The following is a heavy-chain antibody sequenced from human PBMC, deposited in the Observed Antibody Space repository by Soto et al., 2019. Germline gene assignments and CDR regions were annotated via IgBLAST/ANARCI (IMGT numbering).Heavy chain of an antibody. CDR3: ATAGQFRFDN. J-gene: IGHJ4*02. D-gene: IGHD2-21*01. CDR2: INADGRTT. CDR1: GFTFSTYW. V-gene: IGHV3-74*01. Sequence: PGGSLRLSCEASGFTFSTYWMHWVRQAPGQGLVWLSRINADGRTTNYADSVRGRFTISRDNAKNTLFLQVNSLRAEDTAVYYCATAGQFRFDNWGQGAMVTVYS.